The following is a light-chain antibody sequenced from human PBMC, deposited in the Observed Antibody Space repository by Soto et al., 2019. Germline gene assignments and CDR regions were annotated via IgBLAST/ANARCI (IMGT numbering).Light chain of an antibody. CDR3: ETWDSKDVV. J-gene: IGLJ2*01. CDR2: LEGSGSY. V-gene: IGLV4-60*02. Sequence: QAVVTQSSSASASLGSSVKLTCTLSSGHSSYIIAWHQQQPGKAPRYLMKLEGSGSYNKGSGVPDRFSGSSSGADRYLTISNLQFEDEADYYCETWDSKDVVFGGGTQLTVL. CDR1: SGHSSYI.